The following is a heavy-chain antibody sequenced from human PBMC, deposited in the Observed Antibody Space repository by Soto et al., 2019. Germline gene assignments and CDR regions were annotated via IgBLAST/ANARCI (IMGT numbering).Heavy chain of an antibody. CDR3: ARDLRGRGAAAGSFDY. Sequence: PGGSLRLSCAASGFTFSSYGMHWVRQAPGKGLEWVAVISYDGSNKYYADSVKGRFTISRDNSKNTLYLQMNSLRAEDTAVYYCARDLRGRGAAAGSFDYWGQGTLVTVSS. V-gene: IGHV3-30*03. CDR2: ISYDGSNK. J-gene: IGHJ4*02. D-gene: IGHD6-13*01. CDR1: GFTFSSYG.